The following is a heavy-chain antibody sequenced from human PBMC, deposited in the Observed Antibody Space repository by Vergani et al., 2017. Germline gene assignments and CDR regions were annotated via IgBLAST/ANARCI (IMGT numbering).Heavy chain of an antibody. V-gene: IGHV4-39*01. CDR2: IYYSGST. CDR3: ATLSSSWHAPFDY. Sequence: QLQLQESGPGLVKPSETLSLTCTVSGGSISSSSYYWGWIRQPPGKGLEWIGSIYYSGSTYYNPSLQSRVTISVDTSKNQYSLKLSSVPAADTAVYYCATLSSSWHAPFDYWGQGTLVTVSS. D-gene: IGHD6-13*01. J-gene: IGHJ4*02. CDR1: GGSISSSSYY.